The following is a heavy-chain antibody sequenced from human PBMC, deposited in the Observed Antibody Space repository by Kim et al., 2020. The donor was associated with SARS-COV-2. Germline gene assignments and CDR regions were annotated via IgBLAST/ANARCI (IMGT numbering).Heavy chain of an antibody. Sequence: TYYNPPLTGRVSISIDASKKQFSLRLNAVTASDTALYYCARRNYPYYFDSWGQGILVTVSS. J-gene: IGHJ4*02. CDR3: ARRNYPYYFDS. CDR2: T. V-gene: IGHV4-39*01. D-gene: IGHD1-7*01.